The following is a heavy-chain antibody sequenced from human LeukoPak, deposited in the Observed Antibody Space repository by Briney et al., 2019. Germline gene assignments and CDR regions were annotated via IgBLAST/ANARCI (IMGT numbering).Heavy chain of an antibody. CDR3: ATGDSSSQQNWFDL. CDR2: FDPEDGET. D-gene: IGHD6-6*01. J-gene: IGHJ5*02. CDR1: GYTLTELS. Sequence: GASVKVSCKVSGYTLTELSMHWVRQTPGKGLEWMGGFDPEDGETIYAQKFQGRVTMTEDTSTDTAYMELSSLRSEDTAVYYCATGDSSSQQNWFDLWGQGTLVTVSS. V-gene: IGHV1-24*01.